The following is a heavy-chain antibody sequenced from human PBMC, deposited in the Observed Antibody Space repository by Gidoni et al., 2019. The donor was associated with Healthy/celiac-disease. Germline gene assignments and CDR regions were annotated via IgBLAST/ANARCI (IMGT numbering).Heavy chain of an antibody. Sequence: EVQLLESGGGLVQPGGSLRLSCAASGFTFSSYAMSWVRQAPGKGLEWVSAISGSGGSTYYEDSGKGRFTISRDNSKNTLYLQMNSLRAEDTAVYYCAKYGSSWPFPDDYWGQGTLVTVSS. CDR2: ISGSGGST. D-gene: IGHD6-13*01. V-gene: IGHV3-23*01. CDR1: GFTFSSYA. CDR3: AKYGSSWPFPDDY. J-gene: IGHJ4*02.